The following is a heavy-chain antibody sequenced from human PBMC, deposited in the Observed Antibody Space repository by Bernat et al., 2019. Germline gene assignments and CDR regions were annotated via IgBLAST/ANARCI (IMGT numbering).Heavy chain of an antibody. D-gene: IGHD7-27*01. J-gene: IGHJ2*01. CDR3: SSKLGPDQWYFDL. CDR1: GGSFSDYY. V-gene: IGHV4-34*01. CDR2: INHTGNT. Sequence: QVQLQQWGAGLLKPPETLSLTCAVYGGSFSDYYWSWVRQPPGKGLEWIGEINHTGNTNYNPSLKSRVTISIDTSKNQFSLKLSSVTAADTAVYYCSSKLGPDQWYFDLWGRGTLVTVSS.